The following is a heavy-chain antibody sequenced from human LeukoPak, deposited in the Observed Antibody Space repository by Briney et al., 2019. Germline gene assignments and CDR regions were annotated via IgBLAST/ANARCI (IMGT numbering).Heavy chain of an antibody. D-gene: IGHD3-22*01. CDR3: ARGLFGDYYDSSGYSFDY. Sequence: GGSLRLSCAASGFTFSSYWMSWVRQAPGKGLEWVANIKQDGSEKYYVDSVKGRFTISRDNAKNSLYLQMNSLRAEDTAVYYCARGLFGDYYDSSGYSFDYWGQGTLVTVSS. J-gene: IGHJ4*02. CDR1: GFTFSSYW. CDR2: IKQDGSEK. V-gene: IGHV3-7*03.